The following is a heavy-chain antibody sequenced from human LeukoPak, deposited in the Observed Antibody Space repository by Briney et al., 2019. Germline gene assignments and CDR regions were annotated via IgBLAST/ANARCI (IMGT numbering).Heavy chain of an antibody. V-gene: IGHV1-69*13. Sequence: GASVKVSCKASGYTFTGYYMHWVRQAPGQGLEWMGGIIPIFGTANYAQKFQGRVTITADESTSTAYMELSSLRSEDTAVYYCARGSSQLMLVWGQGTMVAVSS. D-gene: IGHD3-10*01. CDR3: ARGSSQLMLV. J-gene: IGHJ3*01. CDR2: IIPIFGTA. CDR1: GYTFTGYY.